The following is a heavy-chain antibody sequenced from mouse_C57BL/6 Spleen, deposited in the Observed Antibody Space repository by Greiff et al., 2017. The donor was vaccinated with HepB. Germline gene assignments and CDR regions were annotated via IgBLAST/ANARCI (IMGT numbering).Heavy chain of an antibody. V-gene: IGHV5-17*01. J-gene: IGHJ2*01. CDR1: GFTFSDYG. D-gene: IGHD1-1*01. Sequence: EVMLVESGGGLVKPGGSLKLSCAASGFTFSDYGMHWVRQAPEKGLEWVAYISSGSSTIYYADTVKGRFTISRDNAKNTRFLQMTSLRSEDTAMYYCARGDYYGSFDYWGQGTTLTVSS. CDR3: ARGDYYGSFDY. CDR2: ISSGSSTI.